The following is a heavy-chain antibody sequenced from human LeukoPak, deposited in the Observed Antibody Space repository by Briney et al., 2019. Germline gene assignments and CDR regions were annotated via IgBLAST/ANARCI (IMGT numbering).Heavy chain of an antibody. CDR1: GFTFNTYW. V-gene: IGHV3-7*03. Sequence: GGSLRLSCAASGFTFNTYWMSWVRQAPRKGLEWVANINQDASEKDYVDSVKGRFTISRDNTKNSLYLQLNSLRAEDTAVYYCARVRGWGRNYHYGLDVWGQGITVTVSS. J-gene: IGHJ6*02. CDR2: INQDASEK. D-gene: IGHD7-27*01. CDR3: ARVRGWGRNYHYGLDV.